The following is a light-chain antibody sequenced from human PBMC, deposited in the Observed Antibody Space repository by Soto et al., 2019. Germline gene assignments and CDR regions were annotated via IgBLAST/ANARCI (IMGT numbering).Light chain of an antibody. CDR1: QSISSW. V-gene: IGKV1-5*03. J-gene: IGKJ4*01. CDR2: KAS. Sequence: DIQMTQSPSTLSASVGDRVTITCRASQSISSWLAWYQQKPGKAPKLLIYKASNLESAVPSRFSGSGSGTEFTLTISGLQPDDFATYYCQQYNSYPLTFGGGTKVDI. CDR3: QQYNSYPLT.